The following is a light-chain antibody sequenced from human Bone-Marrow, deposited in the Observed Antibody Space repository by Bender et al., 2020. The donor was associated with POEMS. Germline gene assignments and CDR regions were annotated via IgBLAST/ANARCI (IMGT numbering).Light chain of an antibody. J-gene: IGLJ2*01. Sequence: SFELTQPPSVSVSPGQTAKITCSGDALPKQYAYWYQQKPGHVPLLIISEDSQRPSGIPERFSGSSSGATVTLTITGVQAEDEADYYCQSADSSGTVVFGGGTKLTVL. CDR2: EDS. CDR1: ALPKQY. CDR3: QSADSSGTVV. V-gene: IGLV3-25*03.